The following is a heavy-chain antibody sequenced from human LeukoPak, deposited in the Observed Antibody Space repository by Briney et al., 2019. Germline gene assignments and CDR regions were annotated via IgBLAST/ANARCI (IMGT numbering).Heavy chain of an antibody. Sequence: GGSLRLSCAASGFTFSNYWMHWVRQAPGKGLVWISRINSDGSSTTSADSVKGRFTISRDNAKNTLYLQMNSLRAEDTAVYYCAKGGATVIDYWGQGTLVTVSS. CDR3: AKGGATVIDY. D-gene: IGHD4-17*01. CDR2: INSDGSST. V-gene: IGHV3-74*01. CDR1: GFTFSNYW. J-gene: IGHJ4*02.